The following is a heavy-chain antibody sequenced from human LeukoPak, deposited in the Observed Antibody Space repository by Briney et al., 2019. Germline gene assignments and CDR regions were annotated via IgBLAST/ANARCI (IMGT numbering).Heavy chain of an antibody. Sequence: GGSLRLSCVASGFTFSDYWMSWVRQAPGKGLEWVSFITGSSRAIYYADSVKGRFIISRDNAKNSVYMQLNSLRAEDTAIYYCARHLVWGGSSSSLGYWGQGTLVTVSS. CDR1: GFTFSDYW. D-gene: IGHD6-6*01. J-gene: IGHJ4*02. CDR2: ITGSSRAI. CDR3: ARHLVWGGSSSSLGY. V-gene: IGHV3-48*01.